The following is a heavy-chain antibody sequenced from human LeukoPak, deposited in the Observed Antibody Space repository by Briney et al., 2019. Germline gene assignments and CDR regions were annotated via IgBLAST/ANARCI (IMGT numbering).Heavy chain of an antibody. CDR2: IYYSGST. Sequence: SETLSLTCTVSGGSISSYYWSWIRQPPGKGLEWIGYIYYSGSTNYNPSLKSRVTISVDTSKNQFPLKLSSVTAADTAVYYCARRGGYSYGLLDYWGQGTLVTVSS. V-gene: IGHV4-59*12. D-gene: IGHD5-18*01. CDR1: GGSISSYY. J-gene: IGHJ4*02. CDR3: ARRGGYSYGLLDY.